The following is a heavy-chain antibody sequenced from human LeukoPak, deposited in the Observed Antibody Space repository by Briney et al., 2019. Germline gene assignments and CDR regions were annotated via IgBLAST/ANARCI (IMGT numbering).Heavy chain of an antibody. CDR1: GFTFSSYA. V-gene: IGHV3-23*01. D-gene: IGHD2-2*01. J-gene: IGHJ4*02. Sequence: PGGSLRLSCAASGFTFSSYAMNWVRQAPGKGLEWVSGISGGGDTTFYADSVKGRLTISRNNSKNTLYLHMNSLRAEDTAVYYCAKRDAYCSTTRCSDFDYWGQGTLVTVSS. CDR3: AKRDAYCSTTRCSDFDY. CDR2: ISGGGDTT.